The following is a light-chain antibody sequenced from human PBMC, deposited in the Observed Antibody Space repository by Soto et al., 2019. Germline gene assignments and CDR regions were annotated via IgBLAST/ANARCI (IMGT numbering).Light chain of an antibody. CDR3: QQHGTSPI. CDR1: QAVSSIL. Sequence: EVVLTQSPGTLSLSPGERATLSCRASQAVSSILLAWYQQKPGQAPRLLIYGASSRATGIPDRFSGSGSGKDFTLTVSRLEPEDFAVYYCQQHGTSPIFGGETKVDIK. V-gene: IGKV3-20*01. J-gene: IGKJ4*01. CDR2: GAS.